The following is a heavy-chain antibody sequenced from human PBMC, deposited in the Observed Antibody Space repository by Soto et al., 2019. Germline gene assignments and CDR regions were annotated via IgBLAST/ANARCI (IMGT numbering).Heavy chain of an antibody. Sequence: QVQLVQSGAEVKKPGSSVKVSCKASGGTFSSYTISWVRQAPGQGLEWMGRIIPILGIANYAQKFQGRVTITADKSTSTAYMELSSLRSEDTAVYYCATEGDLYYYDSSGYYPRPLDYWGQGTLVTVSS. V-gene: IGHV1-69*02. CDR1: GGTFSSYT. CDR2: IIPILGIA. J-gene: IGHJ4*02. CDR3: ATEGDLYYYDSSGYYPRPLDY. D-gene: IGHD3-22*01.